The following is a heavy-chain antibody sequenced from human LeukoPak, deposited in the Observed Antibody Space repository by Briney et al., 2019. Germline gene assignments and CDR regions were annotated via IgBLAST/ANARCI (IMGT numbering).Heavy chain of an antibody. CDR2: IYPNGST. V-gene: IGHV4-4*08. Sequence: SETLSLTCSVSGGPINFYWSWIRQSPGKGLEWIGCIYPNGSTSYNSPPKSRGTISPDTSKKQVSLMLKSVTAADTAVYYCARDVRRALRFNNFYPYFGMDVWGKGTTVIVST. CDR1: GGPINFY. J-gene: IGHJ6*04. CDR3: ARDVRRALRFNNFYPYFGMDV. D-gene: IGHD3-3*01.